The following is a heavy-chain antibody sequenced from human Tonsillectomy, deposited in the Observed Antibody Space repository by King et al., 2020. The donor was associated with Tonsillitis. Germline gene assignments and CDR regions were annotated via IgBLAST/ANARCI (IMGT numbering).Heavy chain of an antibody. CDR2: IYSSGST. CDR3: ARASRGYYDSSGYWNAFDI. J-gene: IGHJ3*02. D-gene: IGHD3-22*01. V-gene: IGHV4-61*02. Sequence: VQLQESGPGLVKPSQTLSLTCTVSGGSISSGSYYWSWIRQPAGKGLEWIGRIYSSGSTNYNPSLKSRVTISVDTSKNQFSLKLSYVTAADTAVYYCARASRGYYDSSGYWNAFDIWGQGTMVTVSS. CDR1: GGSISSGSYY.